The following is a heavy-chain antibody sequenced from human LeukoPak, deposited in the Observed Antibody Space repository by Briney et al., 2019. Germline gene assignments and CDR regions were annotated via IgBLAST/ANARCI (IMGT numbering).Heavy chain of an antibody. D-gene: IGHD3-22*01. CDR1: GFTFDDYA. Sequence: GGSLRLSCAASGFTFDDYAMHWVRQAPGKGLEWVSGISWNSGSIGYADSVKGRFTISRDNAKNSLYLQMNSLRAEDTALYYCAKDIGPGDSSGYTDYWGQGTLVTVSS. J-gene: IGHJ4*02. CDR2: ISWNSGSI. CDR3: AKDIGPGDSSGYTDY. V-gene: IGHV3-9*01.